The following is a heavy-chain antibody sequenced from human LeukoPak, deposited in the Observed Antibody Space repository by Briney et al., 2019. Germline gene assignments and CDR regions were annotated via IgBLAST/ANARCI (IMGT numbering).Heavy chain of an antibody. CDR2: IRYDGSNK. CDR3: AKDPLDRASRWYLDY. D-gene: IGHD1-1*01. CDR1: GFTFSSYG. V-gene: IGHV3-30*02. Sequence: GGSLRLSCAASGFTFSSYGMHWVRQAPGKGLEWVAFIRYDGSNKYYADSVKGRFTISRDNSKNTLYLQMNSLRAEDTAVYYCAKDPLDRASRWYLDYWGQGTLVTVSS. J-gene: IGHJ4*02.